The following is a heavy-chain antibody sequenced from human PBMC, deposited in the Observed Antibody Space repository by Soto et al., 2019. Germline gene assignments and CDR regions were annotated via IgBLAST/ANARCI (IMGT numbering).Heavy chain of an antibody. V-gene: IGHV4-39*01. CDR2: IYYSGST. D-gene: IGHD1-26*01. CDR3: ATQELCGSYVYTXDP. J-gene: IGHJ5*02. CDR1: GGCITSSSCS. Sequence: PSETLSLTCTVSGGCITSSSCSWGWIRQPPGKGLEWIGSIYYSGSTYYNPSLKSRVTISVDTSKNQFSLKLSSVTAADTAVYNFATQELCGSYVYTXDPWGQGTLVTAS.